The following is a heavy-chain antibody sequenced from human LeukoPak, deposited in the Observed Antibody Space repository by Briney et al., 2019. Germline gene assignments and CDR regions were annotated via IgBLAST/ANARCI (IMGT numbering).Heavy chain of an antibody. CDR3: ARPTLHNYYDSSGYYFDY. V-gene: IGHV3-23*01. CDR1: GFTFSSHG. CDR2: ISGSGGST. D-gene: IGHD3-22*01. Sequence: GGSLRLSCAASGFTFSSHGMSWVRQAPGKGLEWVSAISGSGGSTYYADSVKGRFTMSRDNSKNTLYLQMNSLRADDTAVYYCARPTLHNYYDSSGYYFDYWGQGTLVTVSS. J-gene: IGHJ4*02.